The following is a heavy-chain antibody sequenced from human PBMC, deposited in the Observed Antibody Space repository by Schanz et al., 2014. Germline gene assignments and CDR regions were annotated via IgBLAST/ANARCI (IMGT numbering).Heavy chain of an antibody. Sequence: EVQLVESGGGLVQPGGSLRLSRAASGFTFSTYAMSWARQTPGKGLEWVANIKQDGSEKYYVDSVKGRFTISRDNAKNSLYLQMNSLTAEDTAVYYCARDRVGASSYFDYWGQGTLVTVSS. CDR1: GFTFSTYA. CDR2: IKQDGSEK. CDR3: ARDRVGASSYFDY. V-gene: IGHV3-7*01. D-gene: IGHD1-26*01. J-gene: IGHJ4*02.